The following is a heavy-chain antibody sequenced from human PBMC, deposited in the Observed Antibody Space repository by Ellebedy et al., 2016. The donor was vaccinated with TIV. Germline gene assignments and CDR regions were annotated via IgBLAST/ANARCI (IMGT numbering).Heavy chain of an antibody. CDR3: ATSPLVAGIRYYFDY. D-gene: IGHD1-14*01. V-gene: IGHV1-24*01. Sequence: AASVKVSCKVSGYTLTELSMHWVRQAPGKGLEWMGGFDPEDGETIYAQKFQDRVTMTEDTSTDTAYMELSSLRSEDTAVYYCATSPLVAGIRYYFDYWGQGTLVTVSS. CDR2: FDPEDGET. CDR1: GYTLTELS. J-gene: IGHJ4*02.